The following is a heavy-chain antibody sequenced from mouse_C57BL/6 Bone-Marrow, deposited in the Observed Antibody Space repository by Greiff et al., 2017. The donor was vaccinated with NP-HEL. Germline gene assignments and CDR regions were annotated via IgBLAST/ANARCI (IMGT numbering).Heavy chain of an antibody. J-gene: IGHJ2*01. V-gene: IGHV1-82*01. Sequence: VQLQQSGPELVKPGASVKISCKASGYAFSSSWMNWVKQRPGKGLEWIGRIYPGDGDTNYNGKFKGKATLTADKSSSTAYMQLSSLTSEDSAVYFCARSGYSKEGYWGQGTTLTVSS. CDR3: ARSGYSKEGY. D-gene: IGHD2-5*01. CDR2: IYPGDGDT. CDR1: GYAFSSSW.